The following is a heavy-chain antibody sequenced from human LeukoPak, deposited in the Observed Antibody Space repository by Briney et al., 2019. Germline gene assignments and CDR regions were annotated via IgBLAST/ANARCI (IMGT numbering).Heavy chain of an antibody. J-gene: IGHJ3*02. CDR3: ARDTLVYADSPDAFDI. CDR1: GFTFNTYS. CDR2: IDSSGGYM. Sequence: PGGSLRLSCEASGFTFNTYSMNWARQAPGKGLEWVSSIDSSGGYMFYADSVKGRFIISRDNAKNSLYLQMNSLRDEDTAVYYCARDTLVYADSPDAFDIWGQGTMVTVSS. V-gene: IGHV3-21*01. D-gene: IGHD4-17*01.